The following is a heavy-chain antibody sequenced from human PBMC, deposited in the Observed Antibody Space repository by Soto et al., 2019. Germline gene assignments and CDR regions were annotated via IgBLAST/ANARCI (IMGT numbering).Heavy chain of an antibody. D-gene: IGHD5-18*01. Sequence: KASETLSLTCTVSGDSVSSDNYYCTWIRQPPGKGLEWIGYIYSSGSTNYNPSLKSRVTISLDTSSNQFSLKLTSVTAADTAVYYCARDIRGYSRAFDYWGQGTLVTVSS. CDR3: ARDIRGYSRAFDY. CDR2: IYSSGST. V-gene: IGHV4-61*01. J-gene: IGHJ4*02. CDR1: GDSVSSDNYY.